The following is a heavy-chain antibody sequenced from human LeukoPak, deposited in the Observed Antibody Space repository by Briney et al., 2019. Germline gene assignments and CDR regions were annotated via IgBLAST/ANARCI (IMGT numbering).Heavy chain of an antibody. CDR3: VRACGSAACPFYFHY. V-gene: IGHV3-7*01. CDR2: IKQDGSEK. D-gene: IGHD2-21*01. Sequence: GGSLRLSCAASGFTFSNYWMTWIRQAPGKGLEWVATIKQDGSEKYYVDSVQGRFTISRDNAQNSLYLQLNSLRAQDSALYYCVRACGSAACPFYFHYWGQGTLVTVSS. J-gene: IGHJ4*02. CDR1: GFTFSNYW.